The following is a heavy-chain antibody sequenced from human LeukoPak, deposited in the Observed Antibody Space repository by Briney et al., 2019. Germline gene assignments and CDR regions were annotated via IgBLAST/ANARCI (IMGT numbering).Heavy chain of an antibody. CDR1: GFTFSDYD. CDR3: ARVAKERVGGVYYFDY. V-gene: IGHV3-13*01. CDR2: IGTAGDT. D-gene: IGHD1-1*01. J-gene: IGHJ4*02. Sequence: GGSLRLSCAASGFTFSDYDMHWVRQATGKGLEWVSAIGTAGDTYYTGSVKGRFTTSRENAKNSLYLQMNSLRAGDTAVYYCARVAKERVGGVYYFDYWGQGTLVTVSS.